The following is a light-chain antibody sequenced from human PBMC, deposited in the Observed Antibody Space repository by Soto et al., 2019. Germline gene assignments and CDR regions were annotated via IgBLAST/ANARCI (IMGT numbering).Light chain of an antibody. V-gene: IGLV2-14*01. CDR3: RSYTSSNTLV. Sequence: QSALTQPASGSGSPGQSITISCTGTSSDVGAYNYVSWCQQHPGKAPKLMIFEGSDRPSGVSNRFSGSKSGNTASLTISGLQAEKEADYYCRSYTSSNTLVFGGGTKLTVL. CDR2: EGS. J-gene: IGLJ2*01. CDR1: SSDVGAYNY.